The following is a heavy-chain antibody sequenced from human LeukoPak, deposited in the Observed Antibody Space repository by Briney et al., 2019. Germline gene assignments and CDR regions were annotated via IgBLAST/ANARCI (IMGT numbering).Heavy chain of an antibody. CDR3: AIKRIRGNPFGH. D-gene: IGHD2/OR15-2a*01. Sequence: GASVKVSCKAPAYTFIDHYVHWVRQAPGQGLEWMGWFHPSSGGAGYAQRFQGRVTMTRDTSISTAYMQLTSLTFDDTAIYYCAIKRIRGNPFGHWGQGTLVTVSS. CDR2: FHPSSGGA. V-gene: IGHV1-2*02. CDR1: AYTFIDHY. J-gene: IGHJ4*02.